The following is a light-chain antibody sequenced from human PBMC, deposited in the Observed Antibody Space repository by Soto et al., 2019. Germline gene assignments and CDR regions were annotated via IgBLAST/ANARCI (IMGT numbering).Light chain of an antibody. J-gene: IGLJ2*01. CDR2: LNSDGSH. CDR3: QTWGTGIRV. V-gene: IGLV4-69*01. CDR1: SGHSSYA. Sequence: QPVLTQSPSASASLGASVKLTCTLSSGHSSYAIAWHQQQPEKGPRYLMKLNSDGSHSKGDRIPYRFSGSSSGAERYLTISSLQSEDEADYYCQTWGTGIRVFGGGTKLTVL.